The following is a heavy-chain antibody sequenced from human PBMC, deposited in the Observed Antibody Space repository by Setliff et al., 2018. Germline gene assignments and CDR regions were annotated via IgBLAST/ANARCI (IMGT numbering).Heavy chain of an antibody. CDR3: AKPQLELRWGFES. D-gene: IGHD1-1*01. V-gene: IGHV3-7*03. CDR2: INQDGGAK. Sequence: GGSLRLSCVATGFSFRNCWASWVRQAPGKGLEWVANINQDGGAKYYVDSVKGRFTVSRDNTKNTLYLQMDGLRAEDTAVYYCAKPQLELRWGFESWGQGTLVTVSS. J-gene: IGHJ4*02. CDR1: GFSFRNCW.